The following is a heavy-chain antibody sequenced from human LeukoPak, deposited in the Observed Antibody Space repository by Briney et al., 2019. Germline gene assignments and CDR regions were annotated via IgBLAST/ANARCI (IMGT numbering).Heavy chain of an antibody. J-gene: IGHJ6*02. V-gene: IGHV3-11*01. Sequence: PGGSLRLSCAASGFTFSDYHMSWIRQAPGKGLEWVSYISSGGNTTYYADSVKGRFTISRDNAKNSLYLQMNSLRAGDTAVYYCARDGSRFCGSSSCYSGYYYYGMDVWGQGTTVTVSS. CDR2: ISSGGNTT. CDR3: ARDGSRFCGSSSCYSGYYYYGMDV. CDR1: GFTFSDYH. D-gene: IGHD2-2*01.